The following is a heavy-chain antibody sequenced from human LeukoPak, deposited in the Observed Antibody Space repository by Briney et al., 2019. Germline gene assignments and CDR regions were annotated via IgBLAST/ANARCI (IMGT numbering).Heavy chain of an antibody. CDR1: GFTFRSYW. Sequence: QTGGSLRLSCAASGFTFRSYWMSWVRQAPGEGLEWGSVIYSGGSTYYPASVKGRFTISRDNSKNTLYLQMNSLRPEDTAAVYRWRSSGYSYGSFDYWGQGTLVTVSS. CDR2: IYSGGST. J-gene: IGHJ4*02. V-gene: IGHV3-53*01. D-gene: IGHD5-18*01. CDR3: WRSSGYSYGSFDY.